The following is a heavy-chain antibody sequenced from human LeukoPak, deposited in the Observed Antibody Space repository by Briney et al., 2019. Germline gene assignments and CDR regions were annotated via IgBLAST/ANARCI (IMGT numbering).Heavy chain of an antibody. J-gene: IGHJ4*02. V-gene: IGHV4-30-2*01. D-gene: IGHD3-10*01. CDR3: ARTGYYGSGSFDY. CDR1: GGSISSGGYS. CDR2: IYHSGST. Sequence: SETLSLTCAVSGGSISSGGYSWSRIRQPPGKGLEWIGYIYHSGSTYYNPSLKSRVTISVDRSKNQFSLKLSSVTAADTAVYYCARTGYYGSGSFDYWGQGTLVTVSS.